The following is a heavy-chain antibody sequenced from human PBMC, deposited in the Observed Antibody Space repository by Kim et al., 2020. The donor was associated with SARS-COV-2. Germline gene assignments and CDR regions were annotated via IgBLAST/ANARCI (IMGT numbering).Heavy chain of an antibody. CDR3: AKDLPLRSYDSGSYAGWFDP. D-gene: IGHD3-10*01. CDR1: GFTFSSYA. Sequence: GGSLRLSCAASGFTFSSYAMSWVRQAPGKGLEWVSAISGSGGSTYYADSVKGRFTISRDNSKNTLYLQMNILRAEDTAVYYCAKDLPLRSYDSGSYAGWFDPWGQGTLVTVSS. V-gene: IGHV3-23*01. J-gene: IGHJ5*02. CDR2: ISGSGGST.